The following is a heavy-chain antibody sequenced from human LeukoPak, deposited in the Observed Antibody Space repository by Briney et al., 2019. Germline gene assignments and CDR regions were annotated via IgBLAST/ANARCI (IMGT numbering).Heavy chain of an antibody. CDR1: GGSFSGYY. CDR2: INHSGST. J-gene: IGHJ4*02. D-gene: IGHD6-19*01. CDR3: ARRIRAVARGYFDY. Sequence: SETLSLTCAVYGGSFSGYYWSWIRQPPGKGLEWIGEINHSGSTNYNPSLKSRVTISVDTSKNQFSLKLSSVTAADTAVSYCARRIRAVARGYFDYWGQGTLVTVSS. V-gene: IGHV4-34*01.